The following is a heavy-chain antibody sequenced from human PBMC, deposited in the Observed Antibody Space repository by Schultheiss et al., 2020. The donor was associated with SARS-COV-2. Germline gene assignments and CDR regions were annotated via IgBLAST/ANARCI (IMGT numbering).Heavy chain of an antibody. D-gene: IGHD1-26*01. V-gene: IGHV4-59*01. CDR3: ARGSKWEYDY. Sequence: SETLSLTCAVYGGSFSGYYWSWIRQPPGKGLEWIGYIYYSGSTNYNPSLKSRVTISVDTSKNQLSLKLSSVTAADTAVYYCARGSKWEYDYWGQGTLVTVSS. CDR2: IYYSGST. CDR1: GGSFSGYY. J-gene: IGHJ4*02.